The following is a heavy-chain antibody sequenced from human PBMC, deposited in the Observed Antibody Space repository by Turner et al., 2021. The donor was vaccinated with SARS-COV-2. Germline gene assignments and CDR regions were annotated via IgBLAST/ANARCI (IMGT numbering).Heavy chain of an antibody. V-gene: IGHV3-66*02. CDR2: IEREYST. CDR1: GFTVRSNC. J-gene: IGHJ5*02. Sequence: EVQLVESGGGLVQPGGSLRLSCAASGFTVRSNCMSRVRQAPGKGLEWVTDIEREYSTFDAVTVKCPFTSASDKSKRSLYLQMHSLKTADTSEYYCVRGLNGCRDPWGQGTLVTVSS. D-gene: IGHD1-1*01. CDR3: VRGLNGCRDP.